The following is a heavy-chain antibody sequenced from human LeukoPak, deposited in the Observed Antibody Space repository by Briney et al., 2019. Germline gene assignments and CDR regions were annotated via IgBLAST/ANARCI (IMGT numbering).Heavy chain of an antibody. CDR3: ARFKLDTAMVRYYYMDV. Sequence: GGSLRLSCAASGFTFSSYWMSWARQAPGKGLEWVANIKQDGSEKYYVDSVKGRFTISRDNAKNSLYLQMNSLRAEDTAVYYCARFKLDTAMVRYYYMDVWGKGTTVTVSS. CDR2: IKQDGSEK. D-gene: IGHD5-18*01. CDR1: GFTFSSYW. V-gene: IGHV3-7*01. J-gene: IGHJ6*03.